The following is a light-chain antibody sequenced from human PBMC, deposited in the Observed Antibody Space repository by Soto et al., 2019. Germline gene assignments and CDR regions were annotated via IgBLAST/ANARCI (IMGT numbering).Light chain of an antibody. CDR3: QQYDDSPPYT. J-gene: IGKJ2*01. CDR1: QGVSSGY. Sequence: EIVLTQSPGTLSLSPGERATLSCRASQGVSSGYLALYQQKPDQAPRLLIYRASIRATGIPDRFSGNGSGTDFTLTISRLEPEDFAVYYCQQYDDSPPYTFGQGTKLEIK. CDR2: RAS. V-gene: IGKV3-20*01.